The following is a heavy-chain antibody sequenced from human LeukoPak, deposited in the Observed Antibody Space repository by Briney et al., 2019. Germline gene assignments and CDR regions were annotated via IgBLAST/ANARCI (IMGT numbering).Heavy chain of an antibody. J-gene: IGHJ4*02. CDR3: ARSRPRLYGSGRGSDLDY. D-gene: IGHD3-10*01. Sequence: ASVTVSCKASGYTFTSYYMHWVRQAPGQGLEWMGIINPSGGSTSYAQKFQGRVTMTRDMSTSTVYMELSSLRSEDTAVYYCARSRPRLYGSGRGSDLDYWGQGTLVTVSS. V-gene: IGHV1-46*01. CDR2: INPSGGST. CDR1: GYTFTSYY.